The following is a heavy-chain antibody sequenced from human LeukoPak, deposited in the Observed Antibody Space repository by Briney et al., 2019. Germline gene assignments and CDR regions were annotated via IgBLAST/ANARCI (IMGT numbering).Heavy chain of an antibody. D-gene: IGHD2-21*02. J-gene: IGHJ4*02. Sequence: PSETLSLTRTVSGDSITNSNYFWGWIRQPPGQGLEWIGEVFYNGNTHYNPSLKSRVIISTDTSKNQFSLTLTAVTASDTAIYYCARRSPLVVVTAAHYYDYWGQGTLVTVSS. CDR1: GDSITNSNYF. V-gene: IGHV4-39*01. CDR3: ARRSPLVVVTAAHYYDY. CDR2: VFYNGNT.